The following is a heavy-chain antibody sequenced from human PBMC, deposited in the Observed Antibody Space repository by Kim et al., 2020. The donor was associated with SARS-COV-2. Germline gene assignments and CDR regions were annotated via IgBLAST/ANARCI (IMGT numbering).Heavy chain of an antibody. D-gene: IGHD3-10*01. V-gene: IGHV1-46*01. Sequence: ASVKVSCKASGYTFTSYYMHWVRQAPGQGLEWMGIINPSGGSTSYAQKFQGRVTMTRDTSTSTVYMELSSLRSEDTAVYYCAGWFGELLYYYYGMDVWGQGTTVTVSS. CDR3: AGWFGELLYYYYGMDV. J-gene: IGHJ6*02. CDR1: GYTFTSYY. CDR2: INPSGGST.